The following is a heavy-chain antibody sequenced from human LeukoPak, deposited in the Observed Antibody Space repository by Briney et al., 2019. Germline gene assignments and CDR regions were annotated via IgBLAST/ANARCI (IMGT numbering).Heavy chain of an antibody. CDR1: GGSMSSYY. D-gene: IGHD5-18*01. CDR2: IYYSGST. Sequence: PSETLSLTCTVSGGSMSSYYWSWIRQSPGKGLEWIGYIYYSGSTNYNPSLKSRVTISVDSSKNQFSLKLSSVTAADTAVYYCARTTEGGYTYDYFYYYYMDVWGKGTTVTISS. J-gene: IGHJ6*03. CDR3: ARTTEGGYTYDYFYYYYMDV. V-gene: IGHV4-59*01.